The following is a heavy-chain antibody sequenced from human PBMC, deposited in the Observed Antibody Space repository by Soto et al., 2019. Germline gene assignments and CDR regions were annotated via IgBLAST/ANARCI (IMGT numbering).Heavy chain of an antibody. D-gene: IGHD3-22*01. Sequence: LSLTCTVSAGSITTSYWSWIRQPLGKALEWIGYISYRGSTNYNPSLKSRLTISIDTSKSQISLKLTSMTTADTAVYYCASSGIVGREVNTWFDPWGQGTLVTV. CDR2: ISYRGST. V-gene: IGHV4-59*01. CDR3: ASSGIVGREVNTWFDP. J-gene: IGHJ5*02. CDR1: AGSITTSY.